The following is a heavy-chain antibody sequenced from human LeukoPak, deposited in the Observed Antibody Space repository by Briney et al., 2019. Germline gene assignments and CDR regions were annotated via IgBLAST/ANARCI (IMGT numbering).Heavy chain of an antibody. CDR2: INPSGGST. V-gene: IGHV1-46*01. Sequence: GASVKVSCKASGYTFTSYYIHRVRQAPGQGLEWMGLINPSGGSTIFAQKFQGRITMTRDTSTSTVYMDLSSLRSEDTAVYYCARETPGYGDFIYWGQGTLVTVSS. D-gene: IGHD4-17*01. CDR1: GYTFTSYY. J-gene: IGHJ4*02. CDR3: ARETPGYGDFIY.